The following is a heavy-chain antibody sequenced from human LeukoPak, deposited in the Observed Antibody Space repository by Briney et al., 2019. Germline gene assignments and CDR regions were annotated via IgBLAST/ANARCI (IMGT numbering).Heavy chain of an antibody. CDR2: ISSNGGST. CDR1: GFTFSSYA. V-gene: IGHV3-64*01. D-gene: IGHD1-26*01. J-gene: IGHJ3*02. CDR3: ARSRIVGALLDAFDI. Sequence: PGGSLRLSCAASGFTFSSYAMHWVRQAPGKGLEYVSAISSNGGSTYYANSVKGRFTISRDNSENTMYLQMGSLRAEDMAVYYCARSRIVGALLDAFDIWGQGTMVTVSS.